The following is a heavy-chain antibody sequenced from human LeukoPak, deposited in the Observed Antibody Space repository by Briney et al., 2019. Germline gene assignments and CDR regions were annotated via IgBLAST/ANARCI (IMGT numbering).Heavy chain of an antibody. V-gene: IGHV1-24*01. CDR3: ATCVVPAAIQLHGAFDI. D-gene: IGHD2-2*02. CDR1: GYTLTELS. J-gene: IGHJ3*02. Sequence: ASVKVSCKVSGYTLTELSMHWVRQAPGKGLEWMGGFDPEDGETIYAQKFQGRVTMTEDTSTDTAYMELSSLRSEDAAVYYCATCVVPAAIQLHGAFDIWGQGTMVTVSS. CDR2: FDPEDGET.